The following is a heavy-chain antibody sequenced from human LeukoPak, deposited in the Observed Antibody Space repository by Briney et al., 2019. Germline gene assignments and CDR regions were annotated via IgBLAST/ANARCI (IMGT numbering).Heavy chain of an antibody. Sequence: GGPLRLSCVGSGFTFSNYGIHWVRQAPGKGLEWVAVISYDGSNKYYADSVKGRFTISRDNSKNTLYLQMNSLRAEDTAVYYCARTASSSLLFDYWGQGTLVTVSS. CDR2: ISYDGSNK. CDR3: ARTASSSLLFDY. J-gene: IGHJ4*02. D-gene: IGHD6-13*01. CDR1: GFTFSNYG. V-gene: IGHV3-30*19.